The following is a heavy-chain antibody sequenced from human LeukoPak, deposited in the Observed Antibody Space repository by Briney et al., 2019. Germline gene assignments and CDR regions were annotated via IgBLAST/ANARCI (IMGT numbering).Heavy chain of an antibody. D-gene: IGHD1-26*01. CDR2: INHSGST. CDR3: ARLIVRATDFDY. J-gene: IGHJ4*02. Sequence: SETLSLTCAVYGGSFSGYYWSWIRQPPGKGLECIGEINHSGSTSYNPSLKSRVTISVDTSKNQFSLKLSSVTAADTAVYYCARLIVRATDFDYWGQGTLVTVSS. CDR1: GGSFSGYY. V-gene: IGHV4-34*01.